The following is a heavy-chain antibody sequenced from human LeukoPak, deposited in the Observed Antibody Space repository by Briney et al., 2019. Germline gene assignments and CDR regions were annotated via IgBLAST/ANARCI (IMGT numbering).Heavy chain of an antibody. CDR1: GGTFSSYA. V-gene: IGHV1-18*01. Sequence: ASVKVSCKASGGTFSSYAISWVRQAPGQGLEWMGWISAYNGNTNYAQKLQGRVTMTTDTSTSTAYMELRSLRSDDTAVYYCARDIVVVVAATRAYYYGMDVWGQGTTVTVSS. J-gene: IGHJ6*02. CDR3: ARDIVVVVAATRAYYYGMDV. CDR2: ISAYNGNT. D-gene: IGHD2-15*01.